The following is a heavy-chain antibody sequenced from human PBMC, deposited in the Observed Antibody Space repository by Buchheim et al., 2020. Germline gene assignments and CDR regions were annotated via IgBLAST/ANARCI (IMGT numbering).Heavy chain of an antibody. CDR2: INPSGGST. CDR3: ARDLGSVGATIRGGDY. CDR1: GYTFTSYY. V-gene: IGHV1-46*01. J-gene: IGHJ4*02. D-gene: IGHD1-26*01. Sequence: QVQLVQSGAEVKKPGASVKVSCKASGYTFTSYYMHWVRQAPGQGLEWMGIINPSGGSTSYAQKFQGRVTMTRDTSTSTVYMELSSLRSEDTAAYYCARDLGSVGATIRGGDYWGQGTL.